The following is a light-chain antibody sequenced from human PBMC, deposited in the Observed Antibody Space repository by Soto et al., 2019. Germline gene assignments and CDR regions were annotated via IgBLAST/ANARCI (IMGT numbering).Light chain of an antibody. CDR2: LEGSGNY. J-gene: IGLJ3*02. CDR3: ETWDSHNKV. V-gene: IGLV4-60*02. CDR1: SGHSSFL. Sequence: QSVLTQSASASASLGSSVKLTCTLSSGHSSFLIAWHQQQPGKAPRYLMRLEGSGNYNNGGGVPDRSSGSRSGADRYLTISHLQYEDEADYCCETWDSHNKVFGGGTKLTVL.